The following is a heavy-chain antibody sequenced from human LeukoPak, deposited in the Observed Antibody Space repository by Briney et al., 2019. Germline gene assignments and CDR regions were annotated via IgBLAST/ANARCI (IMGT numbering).Heavy chain of an antibody. CDR1: GFTFSSYA. Sequence: GGSLRLSCAASGFTFSSYAMSWVRQAPGKGLEWVSHFGGSGGTIYYAGSVKGRFTISRDNSKNTLYLQMSSLRAEDTAVYYCAKSDCGGDCHLLDYWGQGTLVTVSS. V-gene: IGHV3-23*01. J-gene: IGHJ4*02. D-gene: IGHD2-21*02. CDR3: AKSDCGGDCHLLDY. CDR2: FGGSGGTI.